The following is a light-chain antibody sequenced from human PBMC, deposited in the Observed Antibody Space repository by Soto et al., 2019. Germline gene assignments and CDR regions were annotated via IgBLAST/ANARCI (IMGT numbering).Light chain of an antibody. J-gene: IGKJ5*01. CDR3: QHADSFPLIT. CDR2: AAS. Sequence: DIHMTHAPSCVSASLGDRVTITVGSSEDISTWLAWYQQKPGKAPKLLIYAASSLQSGVPSRFSGSGSGTDFTLTISSLQPEDFATYYCQHADSFPLITFGQGTRLEIK. V-gene: IGKV1-12*01. CDR1: EDISTW.